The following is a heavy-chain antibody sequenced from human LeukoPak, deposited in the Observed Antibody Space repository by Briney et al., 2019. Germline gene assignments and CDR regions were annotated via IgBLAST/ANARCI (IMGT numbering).Heavy chain of an antibody. Sequence: PSETLSLTCTVSGGSISSYYWNWIRQPAGKGLEWIGRIYTSGSTNYNPSLKSRVTMSVDTSKNQFSLKLSSVTAADTAVYYCARERVLAYCGGDCYPTLDYWGQGTLVTVSS. J-gene: IGHJ4*02. V-gene: IGHV4-4*07. CDR2: IYTSGST. D-gene: IGHD2-21*02. CDR1: GGSISSYY. CDR3: ARERVLAYCGGDCYPTLDY.